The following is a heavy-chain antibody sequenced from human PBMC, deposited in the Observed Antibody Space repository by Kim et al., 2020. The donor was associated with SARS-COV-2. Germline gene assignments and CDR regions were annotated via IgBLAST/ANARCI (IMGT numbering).Heavy chain of an antibody. J-gene: IGHJ4*02. Sequence: SVKVSCKASGGTFSSYAISWVRQAPGQGLEWMGGIIPIFGTANYAQKFQGRVTITADESTSTAYMELSSLRSEDTAVYYCAREYCSSTSCSKFDYWGQGTLVTVSS. CDR3: AREYCSSTSCSKFDY. D-gene: IGHD2-2*01. CDR2: IIPIFGTA. V-gene: IGHV1-69*13. CDR1: GGTFSSYA.